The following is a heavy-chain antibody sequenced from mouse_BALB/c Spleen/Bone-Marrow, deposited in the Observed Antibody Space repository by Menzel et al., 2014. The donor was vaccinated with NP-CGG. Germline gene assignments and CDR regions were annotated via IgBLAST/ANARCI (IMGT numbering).Heavy chain of an antibody. CDR3: ARDYLYYFDY. V-gene: IGHV7-3*02. CDR1: GFTFTDHY. J-gene: IGHJ2*01. Sequence: EVKVEESGGGLVQPGGFLRLSCATSGFTFTDHYMSWVRQPPGKALEWLGFIRNKANGYTTEYSASVKGRFTISRDNSQSIVYLQMNTLRAEYSATYYGARDYLYYFDYWGQGTTLTVSS. D-gene: IGHD2-1*01. CDR2: IRNKANGYTT.